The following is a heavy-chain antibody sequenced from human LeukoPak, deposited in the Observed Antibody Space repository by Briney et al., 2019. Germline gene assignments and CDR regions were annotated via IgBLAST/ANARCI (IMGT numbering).Heavy chain of an antibody. V-gene: IGHV3-15*01. CDR3: TARPHYTYYDILTGSFFQNYFDY. CDR2: IKSKTDGGTT. J-gene: IGHJ4*02. Sequence: GGSLRLSCAASGFTFSNAWMSWVRQAPGKGLEWVGRIKSKTDGGTTDYAAPVKGRFTISRDDSKNTLYLQMNSLKTEDTAVYYCTARPHYTYYDILTGSFFQNYFDYWGQGTLVTVSS. CDR1: GFTFSNAW. D-gene: IGHD3-9*01.